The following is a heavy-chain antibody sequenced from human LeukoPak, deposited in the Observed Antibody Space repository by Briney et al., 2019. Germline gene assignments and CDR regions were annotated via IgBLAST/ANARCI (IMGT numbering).Heavy chain of an antibody. Sequence: SETLSLTCTVSGGSISSSSYYWGWIRQPPGKGLEWIGSIYYSGSTYYNPSLKSRVTISVDTSKNQFSLKLSSVTAADTAVYYCARRDYSGSYYWGQGTLVTVSS. D-gene: IGHD1-26*01. V-gene: IGHV4-39*01. CDR3: ARRDYSGSYY. CDR2: IYYSGST. CDR1: GGSISSSSYY. J-gene: IGHJ4*02.